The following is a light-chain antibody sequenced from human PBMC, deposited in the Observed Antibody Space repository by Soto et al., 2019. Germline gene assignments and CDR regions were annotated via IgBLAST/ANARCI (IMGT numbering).Light chain of an antibody. CDR1: QGMNNY. J-gene: IGKJ3*01. CDR3: QQLKSYPIT. CDR2: AAY. Sequence: DIQLTQSPSFLSASVGDRVTITCRASQGMNNYLAWYQQKPGKAPNLLIYAAYTLQNGAPSRFSGSGSRTQFTLTITNLQSEDFATYHCQQLKSYPITCGTGTKVD. V-gene: IGKV1-9*01.